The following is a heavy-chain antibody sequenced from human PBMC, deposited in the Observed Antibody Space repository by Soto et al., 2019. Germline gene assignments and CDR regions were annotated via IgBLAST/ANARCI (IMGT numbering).Heavy chain of an antibody. CDR2: IYPGDSDT. J-gene: IGHJ5*02. D-gene: IGHD2-15*01. CDR3: VRNTYIGERCSGGSCWKGWFDP. Sequence: GESLKISCKGSGFSFTSHWIGWVRQMPGKGLEWMGIIYPGDSDTRYSPSFQGQVTISADKSITTAYLQWSSLRASDTAMYYCVRNTYIGERCSGGSCWKGWFDPWGQGPLVTVSS. V-gene: IGHV5-51*01. CDR1: GFSFTSHW.